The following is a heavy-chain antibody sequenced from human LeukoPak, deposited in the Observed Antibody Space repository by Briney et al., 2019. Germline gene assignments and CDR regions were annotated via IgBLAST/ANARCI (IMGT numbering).Heavy chain of an antibody. CDR1: GYTFTGYY. J-gene: IGHJ4*02. V-gene: IGHV1-2*02. Sequence: ASVKVSCKASGYTFTGYYMHWVRQAPGQGLEWMGWVNPNSGGTNYAQKFQGRVTMTRDTSNSTAYMELSRLRSDDTAVYYCARDGNYYGSGSYDYWGQGTLVTVSS. D-gene: IGHD3-10*01. CDR3: ARDGNYYGSGSYDY. CDR2: VNPNSGGT.